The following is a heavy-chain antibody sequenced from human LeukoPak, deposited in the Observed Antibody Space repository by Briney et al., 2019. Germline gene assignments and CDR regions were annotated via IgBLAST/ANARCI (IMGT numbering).Heavy chain of an antibody. D-gene: IGHD4-17*01. Sequence: SETLSLTCTVSGGSISNYYWSWIRQPPGKGLEWIGHVYYSGGTTNYNPSLKSRVTISADTSKNEFSLKLSSVTAADTAMYYCARAVTTGMDYFDYWGQGTLVTVSS. CDR2: VYYSGGTT. CDR3: ARAVTTGMDYFDY. CDR1: GGSISNYY. J-gene: IGHJ4*02. V-gene: IGHV4-59*01.